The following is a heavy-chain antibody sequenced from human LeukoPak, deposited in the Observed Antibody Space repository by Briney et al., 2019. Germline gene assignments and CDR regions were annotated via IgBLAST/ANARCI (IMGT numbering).Heavy chain of an antibody. J-gene: IGHJ5*02. Sequence: ASVKVSCKVSGYTLTELSMHWVRQAPGKGLEWMGGFDPEDGETIYAQKFRGRVTMTEDTSTDTAYMELSSLRSEDTAVYYCATTYRSGAGPLHWFDPWGQGTLVTVSS. D-gene: IGHD2-15*01. CDR3: ATTYRSGAGPLHWFDP. CDR2: FDPEDGET. CDR1: GYTLTELS. V-gene: IGHV1-24*01.